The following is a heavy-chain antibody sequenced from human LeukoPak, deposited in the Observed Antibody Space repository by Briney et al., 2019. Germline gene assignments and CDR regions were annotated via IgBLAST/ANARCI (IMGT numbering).Heavy chain of an antibody. CDR3: ARNPYYYGSGTPRGWFDP. CDR1: GGSFSGYY. Sequence: SETLSLTCAVYGGSFSGYYWSWIRQPPGKGLEWIGEINHSGSTNYNPSLKSRVTISVDTSKNQFSLKLSSVTAADTAVYYCARNPYYYGSGTPRGWFDPWGQGTLVTVSS. J-gene: IGHJ5*02. CDR2: INHSGST. V-gene: IGHV4-34*01. D-gene: IGHD3-10*01.